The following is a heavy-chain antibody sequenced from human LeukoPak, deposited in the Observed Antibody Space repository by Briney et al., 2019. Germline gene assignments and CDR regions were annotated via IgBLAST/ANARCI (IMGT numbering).Heavy chain of an antibody. CDR2: IYYSGST. D-gene: IGHD1-26*01. CDR1: GVSISSYY. J-gene: IGHJ4*02. CDR3: ASVGVGATGFDY. Sequence: SETLSLTCTVSGVSISSYYWSWLRQAPGKGLEWVGYIYYSGSTNYNPSLKSRITISVDTSKNQFSLKLSSVTAADTAVYYCASVGVGATGFDYWGQGTLVTVSS. V-gene: IGHV4-59*08.